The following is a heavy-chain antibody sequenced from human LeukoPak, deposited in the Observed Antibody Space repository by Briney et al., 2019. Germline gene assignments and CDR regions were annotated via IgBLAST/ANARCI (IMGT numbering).Heavy chain of an antibody. CDR1: GGSISSYY. D-gene: IGHD4-17*01. Sequence: SETLSLTCTVSGGSISSYYWSWIRQPPGKGLEWIGYIYYSGSTNYNPSLKSRVTISVDTSKNQFSLKLSSVTAADTAVYYCARDRGVTKLNWYFYLWGRGTLVTVSS. CDR3: ARDRGVTKLNWYFYL. V-gene: IGHV4-59*01. CDR2: IYYSGST. J-gene: IGHJ2*01.